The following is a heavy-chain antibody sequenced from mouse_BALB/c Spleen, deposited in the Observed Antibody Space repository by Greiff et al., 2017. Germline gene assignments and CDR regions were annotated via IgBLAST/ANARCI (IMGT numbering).Heavy chain of an antibody. CDR2: IYPGDGDT. V-gene: IGHV1-87*01. CDR3: ASNWERGDY. J-gene: IGHJ2*01. Sequence: QVHVKQSGAELARPGASVKLSCKASGYTFTSYWMQWVKQRPGQGLEWIGAIYPGDGDTRYTQKFKGKATLTADKSSSTAYMQLSSLASEDSAVYYCASNWERGDYWGQGTTLTVSS. D-gene: IGHD4-1*01. CDR1: GYTFTSYW.